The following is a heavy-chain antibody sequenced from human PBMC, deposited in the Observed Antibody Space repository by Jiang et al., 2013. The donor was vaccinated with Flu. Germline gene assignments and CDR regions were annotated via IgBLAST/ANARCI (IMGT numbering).Heavy chain of an antibody. CDR3: ARYSSGWNDY. V-gene: IGHV4-38-2*02. D-gene: IGHD6-19*01. J-gene: IGHJ4*02. CDR2: IYHSGST. Sequence: GSGLVKPSETLSLTCTVSGYSISSGYYWGWIRQPPGKGLEWIGSIYHSGSTYYNPSLKSRVTISVDTSKNQFSLKLSPVTAADTAVYYCARYSSGWNDYWGQGTLVTVSS. CDR1: GYSISSGYY.